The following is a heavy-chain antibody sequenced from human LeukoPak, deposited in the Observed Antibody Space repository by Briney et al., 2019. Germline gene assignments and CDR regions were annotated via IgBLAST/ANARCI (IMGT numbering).Heavy chain of an antibody. CDR1: VYRFSDYY. CDR3: ARVLTLPGEGHSLNSNYDGRSVGY. J-gene: IGHJ4*02. Sequence: ASVRVSCKASVYRFSDYYIHWVRQAPGQGLEWMGWMKPDNGVTDNAQQFQGRVTLTRATSINTAYMDLGRLQSDDTATYYCARVLTLPGEGHSLNSNYDGRSVGYWGQGTLVTVSS. CDR2: MKPDNGVT. V-gene: IGHV1-2*02. D-gene: IGHD4-11*01.